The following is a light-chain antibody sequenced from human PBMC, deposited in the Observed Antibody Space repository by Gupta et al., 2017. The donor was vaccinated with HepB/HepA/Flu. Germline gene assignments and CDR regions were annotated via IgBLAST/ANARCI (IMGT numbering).Light chain of an antibody. CDR3: SAWDSSLSAQV. J-gene: IGLJ2*01. V-gene: IGLV10-54*04. Sequence: QAGLTQPPSVSKGLRQTATLTCTGNSNNVGNQGAAWLQQHQGHPPKLRSYKNNNRPSGISERFSASRSGNTDSLTITGLQPEDEADYYCSAWDSSLSAQVFGGGTKLTVL. CDR2: KNN. CDR1: SNNVGNQG.